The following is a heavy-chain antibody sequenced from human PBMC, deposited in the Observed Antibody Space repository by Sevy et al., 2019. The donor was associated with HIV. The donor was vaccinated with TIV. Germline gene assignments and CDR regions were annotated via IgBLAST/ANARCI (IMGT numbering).Heavy chain of an antibody. CDR1: GFTFSSYA. CDR2: ISGSGGST. D-gene: IGHD3-3*01. J-gene: IGHJ3*02. CDR3: AKDREKYYDFWSGYFGDAFDI. Sequence: GGSLRLSCAASGFTFSSYAMSWVRQAPGKGLEWVSAISGSGGSTYYADSVKGRFTISRDNSKNMLYLQMNSLRAEETAVYYCAKDREKYYDFWSGYFGDAFDIWGQGTMVTVSS. V-gene: IGHV3-23*01.